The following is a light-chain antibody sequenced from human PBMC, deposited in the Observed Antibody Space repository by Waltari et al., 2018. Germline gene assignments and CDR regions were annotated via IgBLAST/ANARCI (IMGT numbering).Light chain of an antibody. V-gene: IGKV4-1*01. J-gene: IGKJ2*02. CDR2: WAS. Sequence: DIVMTQSPDSLAVSLGERATINCKSSQSVLYSSNNKNYLAWYQQKPGQPPNLLIYWASTRESGVPDRFSGSGSGSDFTLTISSLQAEDVAVXXXXXXYSTPRTFGQGTKLEI. CDR3: XXXYSTPRT. CDR1: QSVLYSSNNKNY.